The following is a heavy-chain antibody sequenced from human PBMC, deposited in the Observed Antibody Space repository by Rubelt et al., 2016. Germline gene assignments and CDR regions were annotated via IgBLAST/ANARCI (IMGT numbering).Heavy chain of an antibody. J-gene: IGHJ6*02. Sequence: WVRQAPGQGLEWMGWISAYNGNTNYAQQLQGRVTMTTDTSTSTAYMELRSLRSDDTAVYYCARVSGYDPFYYYGMDVWGQGTTVTVSS. CDR3: ARVSGYDPFYYYGMDV. V-gene: IGHV1-18*01. CDR2: ISAYNGNT. D-gene: IGHD5-12*01.